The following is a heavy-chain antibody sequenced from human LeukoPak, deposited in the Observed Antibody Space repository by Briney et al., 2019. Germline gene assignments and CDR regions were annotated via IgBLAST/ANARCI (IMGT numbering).Heavy chain of an antibody. J-gene: IGHJ4*02. CDR3: AKERTVTTLGIFYPEYYFDY. Sequence: GGSLRLSCAASGFTFSSYAMSWVRQAPGKGLEWVSAISGSGGSTYYADFVKGRFTISRDNSKNTLYLQMNSLRAEDTAVYYCAKERTVTTLGIFYPEYYFDYWGQGTLVTVSS. V-gene: IGHV3-23*01. CDR2: ISGSGGST. CDR1: GFTFSSYA. D-gene: IGHD4-17*01.